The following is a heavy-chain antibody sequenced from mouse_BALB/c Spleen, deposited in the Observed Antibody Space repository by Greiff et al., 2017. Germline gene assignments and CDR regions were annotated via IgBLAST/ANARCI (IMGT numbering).Heavy chain of an antibody. D-gene: IGHD2-4*01. CDR1: GFTFSSYA. CDR3: AREDDYDGFAY. Sequence: EVQLVESGGGLVKPGGSLKLSCAASGFTFSSYAMSWVRQTPEKGLEWVASISSGGSTYYPDSVKGRFTISRDNARNILYLQMSSLRSEDTAMYYCAREDDYDGFAYWGQGTLVTVSA. V-gene: IGHV5-6-5*01. CDR2: ISSGGST. J-gene: IGHJ3*01.